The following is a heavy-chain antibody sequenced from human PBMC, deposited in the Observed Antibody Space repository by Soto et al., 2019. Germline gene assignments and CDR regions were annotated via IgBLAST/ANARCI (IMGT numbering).Heavy chain of an antibody. Sequence: QVQLVQSGAEVKKPGSSVKVSCKASGGTFSSYAISWVRQAPGQGLEWMGGIIPIFGTANYAQKFQGRVTITADESTSTAYMELSSLRSEDTAVYYCARARVPAAIRCQISYYYGMDVWGQGTTVTVSS. D-gene: IGHD2-2*01. CDR2: IIPIFGTA. CDR3: ARARVPAAIRCQISYYYGMDV. CDR1: GGTFSSYA. V-gene: IGHV1-69*12. J-gene: IGHJ6*02.